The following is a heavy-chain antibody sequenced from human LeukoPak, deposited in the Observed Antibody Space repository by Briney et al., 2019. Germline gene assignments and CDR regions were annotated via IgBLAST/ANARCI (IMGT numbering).Heavy chain of an antibody. J-gene: IGHJ6*03. Sequence: GGSLRLSCAASGFTFSSYWMSWVRQAPGKGLEWVANIKQDGSEKYYVDSVKGRFTISRDNAKNSLYLQMNSLRAEDTAVYYCARRQGSFYYYYYMDVWGKGTTVTVSS. CDR2: IKQDGSEK. CDR1: GFTFSSYW. D-gene: IGHD1-26*01. V-gene: IGHV3-7*01. CDR3: ARRQGSFYYYYYMDV.